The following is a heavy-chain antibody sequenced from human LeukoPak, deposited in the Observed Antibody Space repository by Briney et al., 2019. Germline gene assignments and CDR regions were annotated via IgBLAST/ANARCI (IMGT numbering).Heavy chain of an antibody. J-gene: IGHJ4*02. D-gene: IGHD3-10*01. Sequence: GGSLRLSCAASGFTFSTYGMTWVRQAPGKGLEWVSAISGSAATTFYADSVKGRFTISRDNSKNTLYLQMNSLRAEDTAVYYCAKRGPRSPQSGKYYFDYWGQGTLVTVSS. CDR1: GFTFSTYG. CDR2: ISGSAATT. CDR3: AKRGPRSPQSGKYYFDY. V-gene: IGHV3-23*01.